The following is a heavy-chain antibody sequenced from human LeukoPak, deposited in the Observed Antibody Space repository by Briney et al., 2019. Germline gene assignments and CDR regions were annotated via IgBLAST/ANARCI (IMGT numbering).Heavy chain of an antibody. CDR1: GFTFSSYE. D-gene: IGHD6-19*01. J-gene: IGHJ4*02. Sequence: PGGSLRLSCAASGFTFSSYEMNWVRQAPGKGLEWVSYISSSGSTICYADSVKGRFTISRDNAKNSLYLQMNSLRAEDTAVYYCARTKYFGSGDFDYWGQGTLVTVSS. CDR3: ARTKYFGSGDFDY. V-gene: IGHV3-48*03. CDR2: ISSSGSTI.